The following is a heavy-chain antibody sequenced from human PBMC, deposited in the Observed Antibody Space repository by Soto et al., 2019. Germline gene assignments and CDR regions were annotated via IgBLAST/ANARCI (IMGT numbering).Heavy chain of an antibody. CDR2: IRANDESI. Sequence: PGGSLRLSCVASGFDFRSYEMNWVRQAPGKGLEWVSNIRANDESIYYADSVKGRVSVSRDNAKNSLFLEMNSLRVEDTAVYYCARDLLEGYGHARQPDYWGQGTLVPVSS. J-gene: IGHJ4*02. V-gene: IGHV3-48*03. D-gene: IGHD5-18*01. CDR1: GFDFRSYE. CDR3: ARDLLEGYGHARQPDY.